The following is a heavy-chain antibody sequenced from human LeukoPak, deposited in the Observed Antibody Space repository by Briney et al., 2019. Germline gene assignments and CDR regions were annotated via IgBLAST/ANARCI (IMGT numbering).Heavy chain of an antibody. D-gene: IGHD6-13*01. CDR2: IYYSGST. V-gene: IGHV4-59*01. Sequence: PSETLSLTCTVSGGSLSSYYWSWIGQPPGKGLEWIGYIYYSGSTNYNPSLKSRVTISVDPSKNQFSLKLSSVTAADTAVYYCARQRGKQQIDYWGQGTLVTVSS. J-gene: IGHJ4*02. CDR1: GGSLSSYY. CDR3: ARQRGKQQIDY.